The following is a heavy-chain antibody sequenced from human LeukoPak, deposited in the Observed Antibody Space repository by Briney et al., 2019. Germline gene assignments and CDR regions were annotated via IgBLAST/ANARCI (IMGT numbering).Heavy chain of an antibody. CDR3: ASCSGGSCYPPAYYYYGMDV. Sequence: SVKVSCKASGGTFSSYAISWVPRPPGQGLEGMGGIIPLFGTANYAQKFQGRVTITADESTSTAYMELSSLRSEDTAVYYCASCSGGSCYPPAYYYYGMDVWGQGTTVTVSS. V-gene: IGHV1-69*13. CDR1: GGTFSSYA. CDR2: IIPLFGTA. D-gene: IGHD2-15*01. J-gene: IGHJ6*02.